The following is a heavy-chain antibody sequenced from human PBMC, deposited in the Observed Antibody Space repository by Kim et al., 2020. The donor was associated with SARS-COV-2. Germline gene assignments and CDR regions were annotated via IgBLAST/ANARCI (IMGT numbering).Heavy chain of an antibody. CDR2: DSDGRT. V-gene: IGHV4-39*01. CDR3: ARPFGY. Sequence: DSDGRTYYNPSLKSRVTISIDTSKNRFSLELSSVTAADTAVYYCARPFGYWGQGTLVTVSS. J-gene: IGHJ4*02.